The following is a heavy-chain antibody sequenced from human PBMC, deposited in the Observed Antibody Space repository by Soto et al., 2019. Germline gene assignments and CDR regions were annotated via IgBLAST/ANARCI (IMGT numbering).Heavy chain of an antibody. CDR3: ARGRGVSSGWYRGRYNWFDP. Sequence: SETLSLTCTVSGGSISSYYWSWIRQPPGKGLEWIGYIYYSGSTNYNPSLKSRVTISVDTSKNQFSLKLGSVTAADTAVYYCARGRGVSSGWYRGRYNWFDPWGQGTLVTVSS. J-gene: IGHJ5*02. D-gene: IGHD6-19*01. V-gene: IGHV4-59*01. CDR1: GGSISSYY. CDR2: IYYSGST.